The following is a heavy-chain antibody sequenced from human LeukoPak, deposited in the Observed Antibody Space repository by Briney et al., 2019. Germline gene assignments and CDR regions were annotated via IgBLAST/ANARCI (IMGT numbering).Heavy chain of an antibody. J-gene: IGHJ4*02. D-gene: IGHD3-22*01. V-gene: IGHV4-4*02. Sequence: SGTLSLTCAVSGGSISSSNWWSWVRQPPGKGLEWIGEIYHSGSTNYNPSLKSRVTISVDKSKNQFSLKLSSVTAADTAVYYCARSPMETHDSGYSPRYFDYWGQGTLVTVSS. CDR3: ARSPMETHDSGYSPRYFDY. CDR1: GGSISSSNW. CDR2: IYHSGST.